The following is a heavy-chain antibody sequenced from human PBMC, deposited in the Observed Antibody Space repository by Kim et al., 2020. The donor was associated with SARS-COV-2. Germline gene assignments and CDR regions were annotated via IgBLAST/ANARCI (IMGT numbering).Heavy chain of an antibody. CDR3: AKDMLARAFDY. CDR1: GFTFSSYG. Sequence: GGSLRLSCAASGFTFSSYGMHWVRQAPGKGLEWVAVISYDGSNKYYADSVKGRFTISRDNSKNTLYLQMNSLRAEDTAVYYCAKDMLARAFDYLCQGSL. J-gene: IGHJ4*02. D-gene: IGHD2-8*01. CDR2: ISYDGSNK. V-gene: IGHV3-30*18.